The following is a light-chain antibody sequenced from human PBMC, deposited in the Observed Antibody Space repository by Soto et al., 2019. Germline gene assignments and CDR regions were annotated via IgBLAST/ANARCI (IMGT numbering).Light chain of an antibody. CDR2: GAS. V-gene: IGKV3-20*01. J-gene: IGKJ1*01. Sequence: DIVLTQSPGTLSLSPGERATLSCRASQSVSSNFLAWYQQKPGQAPRLLISGASSRATGIPDRFSGSGSGTGFTLTIIRLEPEDFAVYYCKQYGNSPRTFGQGTKVDIK. CDR1: QSVSSNF. CDR3: KQYGNSPRT.